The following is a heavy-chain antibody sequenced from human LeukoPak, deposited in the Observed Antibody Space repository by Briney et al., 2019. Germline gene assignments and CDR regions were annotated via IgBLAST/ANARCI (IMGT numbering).Heavy chain of an antibody. V-gene: IGHV1-18*01. J-gene: IGHJ4*02. Sequence: ASVKVSCKASGYTFTSYGISWVRQAPGQGLEWMGWISAYNGNTNYAQKLQGRVTMTTDTSTSTAYMELSSLRSEDTAVYYCAQTEYYDSSGYYYFDYWGQGTLVTVSS. CDR2: ISAYNGNT. CDR1: GYTFTSYG. CDR3: AQTEYYDSSGYYYFDY. D-gene: IGHD3-22*01.